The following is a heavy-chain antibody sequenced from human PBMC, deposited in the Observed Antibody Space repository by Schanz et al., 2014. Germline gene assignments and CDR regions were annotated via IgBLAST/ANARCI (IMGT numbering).Heavy chain of an antibody. CDR3: AKDPSHGDYDYYFDY. Sequence: QVPLVESGGVVVQPGRSLRLSCAASGFTFSSSGMHWVRQAPGKGLEWVAAMSYDGSIKYYGDSVKGRFTISRDNSKNTLYLQMNSLRAEDTAVYYCAKDPSHGDYDYYFDYWGQGTLXTVSS. CDR2: MSYDGSIK. V-gene: IGHV3-33*06. D-gene: IGHD3-22*01. CDR1: GFTFSSSG. J-gene: IGHJ4*02.